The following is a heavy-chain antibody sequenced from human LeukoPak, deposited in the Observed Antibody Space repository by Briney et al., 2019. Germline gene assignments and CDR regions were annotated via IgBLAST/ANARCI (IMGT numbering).Heavy chain of an antibody. D-gene: IGHD3-22*01. CDR1: GYTFTSYY. V-gene: IGHV1-46*01. Sequence: ASVKVSCKASGYTFTSYYMHWVRQAPGQGLEWMGIINPSGGSTSYAQKFQGRVTMTRDMSTSTVYMELSSLRSEDTAVYYCARGGPNYYDSSGSPRSDYWGQGTLVIVSS. CDR2: INPSGGST. CDR3: ARGGPNYYDSSGSPRSDY. J-gene: IGHJ4*02.